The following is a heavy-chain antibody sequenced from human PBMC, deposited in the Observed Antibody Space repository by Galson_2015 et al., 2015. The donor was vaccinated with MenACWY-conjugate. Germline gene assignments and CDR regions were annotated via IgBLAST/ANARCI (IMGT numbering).Heavy chain of an antibody. V-gene: IGHV3-7*01. Sequence: SLRLSCATSGFTFSNSWMGWVRQAPGKGLEWVANIKQDGSGKYYVDYVKGRFIISRDNAKNSLFLQMDSLRAEDTALYYCARAKEQWLSKTFDLWGQGTMVTVSS. CDR3: ARAKEQWLSKTFDL. CDR2: IKQDGSGK. D-gene: IGHD6-19*01. CDR1: GFTFSNSW. J-gene: IGHJ3*01.